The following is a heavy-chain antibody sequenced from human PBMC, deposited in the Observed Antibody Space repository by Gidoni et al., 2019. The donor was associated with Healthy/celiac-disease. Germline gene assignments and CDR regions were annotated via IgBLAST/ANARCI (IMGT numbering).Heavy chain of an antibody. D-gene: IGHD1-26*01. J-gene: IGHJ5*02. CDR3: ARVVGATTRNWFDP. Sequence: QVQLQQWGAGLLKPSETLSLTCAVYGWSFSGYYWSWIRQPPGKGLVWIGEINHSGSTNYNPSLKSRVTISVDTSKNQFSLKLSSVTAADTAVYYCARVVGATTRNWFDPWGQGTLVTVSS. V-gene: IGHV4-34*01. CDR1: GWSFSGYY. CDR2: INHSGST.